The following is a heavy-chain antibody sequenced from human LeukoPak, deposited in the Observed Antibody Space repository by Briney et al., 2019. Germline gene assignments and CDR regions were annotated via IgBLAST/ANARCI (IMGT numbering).Heavy chain of an antibody. CDR2: ISGDGGST. D-gene: IGHD1-26*01. J-gene: IGHJ4*02. Sequence: GGSLRLSCAASGFTFDDYAMHWVRQAPGKGLEGVSLISGDGGSTYYADSVNGRFTISRYNSKNSLYLQTNSLRNEDTALYYCAKAYPAHSGSYYWGQGTLVTVSS. CDR3: AKAYPAHSGSYY. V-gene: IGHV3-43*02. CDR1: GFTFDDYA.